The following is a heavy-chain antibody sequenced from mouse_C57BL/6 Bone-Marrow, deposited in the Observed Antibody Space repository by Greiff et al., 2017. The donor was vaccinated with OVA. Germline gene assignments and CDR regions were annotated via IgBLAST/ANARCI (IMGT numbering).Heavy chain of an antibody. CDR2: ILPGSGST. J-gene: IGHJ3*01. CDR1: GYTFTSYW. Sequence: QVQLQQPGAELVKPGASVKMSCKASGYTFTSYWITWVKQRPGQGLEWIGEILPGSGSTNYNEKFKGKATFTADTSSNTAYMQLSSLTTEDSAIYYCARDGSSGYEFAYWGQGTLVTVSA. CDR3: ARDGSSGYEFAY. V-gene: IGHV1-55*01. D-gene: IGHD3-2*02.